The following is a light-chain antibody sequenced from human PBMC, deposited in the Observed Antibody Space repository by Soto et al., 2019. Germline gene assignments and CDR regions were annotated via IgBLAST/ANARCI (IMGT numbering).Light chain of an antibody. J-gene: IGKJ5*01. CDR1: QSVGSF. V-gene: IGKV3-11*01. Sequence: EIVLKHTPANPVYHLRQRATPSYRTSQSVGSFLAWYQQKPGQAPRLFIYDTSIRATGIPARFSGSGSGTDFTLTIRSLGPEDFAVYYCQEGSNWPPITFGQGTRLEIK. CDR2: DTS. CDR3: QEGSNWPPIT.